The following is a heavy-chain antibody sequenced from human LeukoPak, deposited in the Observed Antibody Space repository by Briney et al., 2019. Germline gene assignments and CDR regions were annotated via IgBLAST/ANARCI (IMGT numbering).Heavy chain of an antibody. CDR2: INPNSGGT. D-gene: IGHD3-3*01. CDR1: GYTFTGYY. J-gene: IGHJ4*02. CDR3: AKSYRGYYLPYFDY. V-gene: IGHV1-2*02. Sequence: ASVKVSCKASGYTFTGYYMHWVRQAPGQGLEWMGWINPNSGGTNYAQKFQGRVTMTRDTSISTAYTELSRLRSDDTAVYYCAKSYRGYYLPYFDYWGQGTLVTVSS.